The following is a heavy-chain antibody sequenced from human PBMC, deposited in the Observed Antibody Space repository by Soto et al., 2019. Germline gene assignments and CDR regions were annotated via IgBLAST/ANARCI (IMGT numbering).Heavy chain of an antibody. CDR2: IYYTGST. Sequence: QVQLQESGPGLVKPSETLSLTCTVFGASVSSGTYYWSWIRQAPGKGLEWVEHIYYTGSTNYNPSLNIRVTISVDTSKNHFSLQLTSVTAADTAVYYCARGAGFSYASTWFDIWGQGTLVTVSS. V-gene: IGHV4-61*03. CDR1: GASVSSGTYY. J-gene: IGHJ5*02. CDR3: ARGAGFSYASTWFDI. D-gene: IGHD5-18*01.